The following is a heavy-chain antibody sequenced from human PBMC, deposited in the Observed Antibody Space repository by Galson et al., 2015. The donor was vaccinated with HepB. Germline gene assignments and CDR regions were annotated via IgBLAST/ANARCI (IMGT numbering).Heavy chain of an antibody. D-gene: IGHD3-22*01. Sequence: QSGAEVKKPGESLKISCKGSGYSFTSYWIGWVRQMPGKGLEWMGIIYPGDSDTRYSPSFQGQVTISADKSISTAYLQWSSLKASDTAMYYCARHELVYYYDSRGYLLAGDYGMDVWGQGTTVTVSS. J-gene: IGHJ6*02. V-gene: IGHV5-51*01. CDR1: GYSFTSYW. CDR3: ARHELVYYYDSRGYLLAGDYGMDV. CDR2: IYPGDSDT.